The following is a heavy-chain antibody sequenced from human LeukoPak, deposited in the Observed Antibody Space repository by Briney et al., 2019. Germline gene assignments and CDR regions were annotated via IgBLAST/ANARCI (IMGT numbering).Heavy chain of an antibody. Sequence: SETLSLTCAVSGGSISSSSYYWGWIRQPPGKGLEWIGSIYYSGNTYYNPSLKSRITIARDTYKKQLYMKLSSVTAAETTVCYCXRXNXELKHYYYYYMDVWGKGTTVTVSS. V-gene: IGHV4-39*07. J-gene: IGHJ6*03. CDR1: GGSISSSSYY. D-gene: IGHD1-7*01. CDR2: IYYSGNT. CDR3: XRXNXELKHYYYYYMDV.